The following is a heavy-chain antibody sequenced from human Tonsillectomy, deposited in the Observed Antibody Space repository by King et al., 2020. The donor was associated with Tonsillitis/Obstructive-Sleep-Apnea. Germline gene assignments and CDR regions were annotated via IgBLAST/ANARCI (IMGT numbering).Heavy chain of an antibody. Sequence: VQLVESGGGLVQPGGSLRLSCAASGFTFSSYWMSWVRKAPGKGLEWVANINQEGSEKYSVDSMKGRFTISRDNAKNSLYLQMNSLRAEDTAVYYCARDVFDYVWGSYRLTYYFDYWGQGTLVTVSS. CDR3: ARDVFDYVWGSYRLTYYFDY. V-gene: IGHV3-7*01. D-gene: IGHD3-16*02. CDR1: GFTFSSYW. CDR2: INQEGSEK. J-gene: IGHJ4*02.